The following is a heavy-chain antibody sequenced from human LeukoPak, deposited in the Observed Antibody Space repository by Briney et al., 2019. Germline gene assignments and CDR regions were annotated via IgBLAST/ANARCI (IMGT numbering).Heavy chain of an antibody. J-gene: IGHJ4*02. Sequence: PSETLSLTRAVYGGSFSGYYWSWIRQPPGKGLEWIGEINHSGSTNYNPSLKSRVTISVDTSKNQFSLKLSSVTATDTAVYYCASRGYSYGYVDYWGQGTLVTVSS. CDR1: GGSFSGYY. CDR3: ASRGYSYGYVDY. CDR2: INHSGST. D-gene: IGHD5-18*01. V-gene: IGHV4-34*01.